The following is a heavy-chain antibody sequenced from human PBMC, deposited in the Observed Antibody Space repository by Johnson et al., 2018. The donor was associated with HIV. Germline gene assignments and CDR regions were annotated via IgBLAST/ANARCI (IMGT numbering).Heavy chain of an antibody. CDR3: ARVQSLQWELLDGDAFDI. CDR1: GFTFSSYW. Sequence: MQLVESGGGLVQPGGSLRLSCAASGFTFSSYWMSWVRQAPGKGLEWVANIKQDGSEKYYVDSVKGRFTISRDNAKNSLYLQMNSLRAEDTAVYYCARVQSLQWELLDGDAFDIWGQGTMVTVSS. D-gene: IGHD1-26*01. V-gene: IGHV3-7*01. CDR2: IKQDGSEK. J-gene: IGHJ3*02.